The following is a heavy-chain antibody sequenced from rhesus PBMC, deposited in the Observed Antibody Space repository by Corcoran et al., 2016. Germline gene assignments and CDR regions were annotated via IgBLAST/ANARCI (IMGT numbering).Heavy chain of an antibody. Sequence: QVQLQESGPGLVKPSETLSRTCAVSGGSISSSYYYWGWIRQAPGKGLEWIGYISYSGSTSYNPSLKSRVTISRDTSKNQFSLKLSSVTAADTAVYYCARGYSSWSYFEFWGQGALVTVSS. CDR2: ISYSGST. CDR1: GGSISSSYYY. V-gene: IGHV4-122*02. CDR3: ARGYSSWSYFEF. D-gene: IGHD6-13*01. J-gene: IGHJ1*01.